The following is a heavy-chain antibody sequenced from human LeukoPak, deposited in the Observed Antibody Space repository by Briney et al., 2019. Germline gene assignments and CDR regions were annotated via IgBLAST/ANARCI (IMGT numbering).Heavy chain of an antibody. CDR2: IYYSGTT. V-gene: IGHV4-59*01. CDR3: ARDGSYGDDYYYYMDI. J-gene: IGHJ6*03. D-gene: IGHD3-10*01. Sequence: SETPSLTCTVSGGSISSFYWNWIRLPPGKGLELIGYIYYSGTTNYNPSLRSRVTISVGSSKNQFSLKLSSVTAADTAVYYCARDGSYGDDYYYYMDIWGKGTTVTVSS. CDR1: GGSISSFY.